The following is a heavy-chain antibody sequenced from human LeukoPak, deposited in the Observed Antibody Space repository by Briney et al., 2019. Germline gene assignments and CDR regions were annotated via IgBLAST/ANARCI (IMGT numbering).Heavy chain of an antibody. D-gene: IGHD3-3*01. CDR1: GGSISSYY. CDR3: ARGNPSYYDFWSGYYIYYYGMDV. J-gene: IGHJ6*02. Sequence: SETLSLTCTVSGGSISSYYWSWIRQPPGKGLEWIGYINYSGSTNYNPSLKSRVTISVDTSKNQFSLKLSSVTAADTAVYYCARGNPSYYDFWSGYYIYYYGMDVWGQGTTVTVSS. CDR2: INYSGST. V-gene: IGHV4-59*01.